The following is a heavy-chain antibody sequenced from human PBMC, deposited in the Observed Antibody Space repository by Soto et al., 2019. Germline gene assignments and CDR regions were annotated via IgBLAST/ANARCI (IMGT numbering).Heavy chain of an antibody. CDR3: ASAPGFYFFDS. CDR1: GSSFSSSTYY. D-gene: IGHD3-10*01. J-gene: IGHJ4*02. Sequence: QLQLQESGPRLVKPAETLSLTCIVSGSSFSSSTYYGGWIREAPGKGLEWIGSIFHSGSTYYNPSLKSRVTLSVDTSKNRFYLRLSSVTAADTAVYYCASAPGFYFFDSWGQGTLVTVSS. V-gene: IGHV4-39*01. CDR2: IFHSGST.